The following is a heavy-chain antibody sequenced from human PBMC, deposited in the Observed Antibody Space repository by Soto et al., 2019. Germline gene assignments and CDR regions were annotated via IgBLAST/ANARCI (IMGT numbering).Heavy chain of an antibody. J-gene: IGHJ6*02. Sequence: SETLSLTCTVSGGSISSGGYYWSWIRQHPGKGLEWIGYIYYSGSTYYNPSLKSRVTKSVDTSKNQFSLKLSSVTAADTAVYYCARVCIAARRPYGMDVWGQGTTVTVSS. CDR2: IYYSGST. CDR3: ARVCIAARRPYGMDV. D-gene: IGHD6-6*01. CDR1: GGSISSGGYY. V-gene: IGHV4-31*03.